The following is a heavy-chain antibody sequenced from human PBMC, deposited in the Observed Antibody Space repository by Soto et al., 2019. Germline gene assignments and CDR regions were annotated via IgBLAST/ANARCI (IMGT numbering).Heavy chain of an antibody. V-gene: IGHV1-2*02. Sequence: QVQLVQSGAEVKKPGASVKVSCKAPGYTFTAYYMHWVRQAPGQGLEWMGWINLNSGGTNYAQKFQGRVTMTRDTSISTAYMELSRLRSDDTAVYYCARLKTSFVVVPAAPRGTYYYYGMDVWGQGTTVTVSS. CDR2: INLNSGGT. J-gene: IGHJ6*02. CDR3: ARLKTSFVVVPAAPRGTYYYYGMDV. D-gene: IGHD2-2*01. CDR1: GYTFTAYY.